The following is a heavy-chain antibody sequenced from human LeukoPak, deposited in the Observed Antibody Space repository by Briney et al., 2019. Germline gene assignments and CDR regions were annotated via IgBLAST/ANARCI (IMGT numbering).Heavy chain of an antibody. V-gene: IGHV1-18*04. J-gene: IGHJ4*02. CDR1: VYTFTGYY. Sequence: VSVKVSCKASVYTFTGYYMHWVRQAPGQGLEWMGWISGYNGNTNYAQKFQGRVSMTADTSTSTAYMELRSLRSDDTAVYYCARSGRGTYYYFDLWGQGTLVTVSS. D-gene: IGHD1-26*01. CDR3: ARSGRGTYYYFDL. CDR2: ISGYNGNT.